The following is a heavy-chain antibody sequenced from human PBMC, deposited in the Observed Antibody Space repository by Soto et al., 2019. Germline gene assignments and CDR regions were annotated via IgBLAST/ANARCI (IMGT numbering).Heavy chain of an antibody. CDR3: ARLHSSSTDGDY. D-gene: IGHD6-13*01. J-gene: IGHJ4*02. CDR1: GAPITINY. Sequence: SETLSLTCTVSGAPITINYWSWIRQAPGKGLEWIGYIYYSGSTTYNPSLKSRVTISVDTSKNQFSLKLSSVTAADTAVYYCARLHSSSTDGDYWGQGTLVTVSS. V-gene: IGHV4-59*08. CDR2: IYYSGST.